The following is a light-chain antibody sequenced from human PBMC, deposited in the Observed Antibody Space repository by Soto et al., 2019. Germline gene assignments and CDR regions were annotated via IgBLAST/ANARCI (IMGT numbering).Light chain of an antibody. J-gene: IGKJ4*01. CDR2: GAS. Sequence: DIQMTQSPSSLSASVGDRVTITCRASQGIGSWVAWYQQKPEKAPKALIYGASDLQTGVPSRFRGSGSGTDFTLTISGLLPEDFATYYCQQYKFYPPAFGGGTKVEVK. V-gene: IGKV1D-16*01. CDR3: QQYKFYPPA. CDR1: QGIGSW.